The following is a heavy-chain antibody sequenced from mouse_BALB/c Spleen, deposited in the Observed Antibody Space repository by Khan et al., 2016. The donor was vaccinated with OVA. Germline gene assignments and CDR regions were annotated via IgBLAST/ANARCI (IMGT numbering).Heavy chain of an antibody. CDR2: IRYDGDS. V-gene: IGHV3-6*02. CDR3: ARGGSSGPAWFTS. Sequence: EVQLQESGPGLVKPSQSLSLTCSVTGYSITSGYFWNWIRQFPENKLEWMGYIRYDGDSNYNPSLINRISITRDTSKNQFFLRLNSVTPEDTATYYCARGGSSGPAWFTSWGQGTLLTVSA. CDR1: GYSITSGYF. J-gene: IGHJ3*01. D-gene: IGHD3-1*01.